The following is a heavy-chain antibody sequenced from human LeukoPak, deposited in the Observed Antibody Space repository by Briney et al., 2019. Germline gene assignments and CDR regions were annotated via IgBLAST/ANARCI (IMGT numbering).Heavy chain of an antibody. J-gene: IGHJ4*02. D-gene: IGHD3-16*01. CDR3: ARGFQGAFDY. CDR2: SNAGNGNT. CDR1: GYTFSSYA. V-gene: IGHV1-3*02. Sequence: ASVKVSCKASGYTFSSYAMHWVRQAPGQRFEWMGWSNAGNGNTRYSQEFQGRVTITRDTSASTPFMDLSSLRAEDMAVYSCARGFQGAFDYWGQGPLVTVSS.